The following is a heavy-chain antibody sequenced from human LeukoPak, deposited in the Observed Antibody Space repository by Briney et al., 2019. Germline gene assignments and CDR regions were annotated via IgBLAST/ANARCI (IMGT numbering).Heavy chain of an antibody. V-gene: IGHV3-7*01. J-gene: IGHJ4*02. CDR3: ARVGRVTTPRYCDY. D-gene: IGHD4-17*01. CDR2: IEEYGSQI. Sequence: GGSLRLSCAGSGFTFSNYWMTWVRQAPGKGLEWVANIEEYGSQIYYVDSVKSRFTISRDNAKNSVYLQMNSLRDEDTGVYYCARVGRVTTPRYCDYWGQGTLVTVSS. CDR1: GFTFSNYW.